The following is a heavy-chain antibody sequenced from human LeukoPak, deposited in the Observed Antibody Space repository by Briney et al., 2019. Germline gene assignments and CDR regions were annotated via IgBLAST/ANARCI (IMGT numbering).Heavy chain of an antibody. D-gene: IGHD1-14*01. CDR2: ISYDGSNK. V-gene: IGHV3-30-3*01. J-gene: IGHJ4*02. CDR1: GFTFSSYA. CDR3: ERAGEGQENY. Sequence: PGRSLRLSCAASGFTFSSYAMHWVRQAPGKGLEWVAVISYDGSNKYYADSVKGRFTISRDNSKNTLYLQMNSLRAEDTAVYYCERAGEGQENYWGQGTLVTVSS.